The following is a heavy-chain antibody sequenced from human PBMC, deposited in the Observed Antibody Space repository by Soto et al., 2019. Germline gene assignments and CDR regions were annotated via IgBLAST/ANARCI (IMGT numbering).Heavy chain of an antibody. CDR3: ATAFCTDGSSCGFDY. J-gene: IGHJ4*02. CDR2: LYSDGST. CDR1: GFTVTNNY. D-gene: IGHD2-8*01. V-gene: IGHV3-53*01. Sequence: EVQLVESGGGLIQPGGSLRLSCAASGFTVTNNYMSWVRQAPGKGLESVSVLYSDGSTNYADSVKGRFTISRDNPKNTLYLQMTSLRVEDTALYYCATAFCTDGSSCGFDYWGQGTLVTVSS.